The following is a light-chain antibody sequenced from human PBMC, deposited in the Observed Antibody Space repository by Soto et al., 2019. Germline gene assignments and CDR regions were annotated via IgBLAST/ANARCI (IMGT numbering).Light chain of an antibody. CDR3: QQYNNWPPYT. J-gene: IGKJ2*01. Sequence: EIVMTQSPATLSVSPGERDTLSCRASQSVSSNLAWYQQKPGQAPRLLIYGASTRATGIPARFSGSGSGTEFTLTISRLQSEDFAVYYCQQYNNWPPYTLGQGTKLEL. V-gene: IGKV3-15*01. CDR1: QSVSSN. CDR2: GAS.